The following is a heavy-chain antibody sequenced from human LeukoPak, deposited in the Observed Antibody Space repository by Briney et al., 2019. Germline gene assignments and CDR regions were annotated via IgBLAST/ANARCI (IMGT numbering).Heavy chain of an antibody. V-gene: IGHV3-11*06. CDR2: ISSSSSYT. CDR1: GFTFSDYY. J-gene: IGHJ3*02. Sequence: PGGSLRLSCAASGFTFSDYYMSWIRQAPGKGLEWVSYISSSSSYTNYADSVKGRFTISRDNAKNSLYLRMNSLRAEDTAVYYCAKGSSSGWYGEGAFDIWGQGTMVTVSS. CDR3: AKGSSSGWYGEGAFDI. D-gene: IGHD6-19*01.